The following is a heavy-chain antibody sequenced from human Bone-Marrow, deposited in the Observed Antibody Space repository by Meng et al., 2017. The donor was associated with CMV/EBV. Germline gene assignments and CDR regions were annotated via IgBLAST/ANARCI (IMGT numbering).Heavy chain of an antibody. CDR3: ARDYGNWYFDL. D-gene: IGHD3-16*01. V-gene: IGHV3-66*02. J-gene: IGHJ2*01. CDR1: GFTVSSNC. Sequence: GGSLRLSCAASGFTVSSNCMSWVRQAPGKGLEWVSVIYSGGSTYYADSVKGRFTISRDNSKNTLYLQMNSLRTEDTAVYYCARDYGNWYFDLWGRGTLVTVSS. CDR2: IYSGGST.